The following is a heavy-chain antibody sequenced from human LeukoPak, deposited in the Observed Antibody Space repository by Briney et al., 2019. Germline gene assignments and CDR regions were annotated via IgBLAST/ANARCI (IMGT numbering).Heavy chain of an antibody. CDR2: INQDASTK. J-gene: IGHJ4*02. CDR1: GFTFRNTW. CDR3: ARDQSGSLDY. D-gene: IGHD1-26*01. V-gene: IGHV3-7*01. Sequence: GWSLRLSCAASGFTFRNTWMAWVRQAPGMGLEWVANINQDASTKQYVDSVKGRFTISRDNAKNSLYLQMNSLRADDTAIYYCARDQSGSLDYWGQGTLVTVSA.